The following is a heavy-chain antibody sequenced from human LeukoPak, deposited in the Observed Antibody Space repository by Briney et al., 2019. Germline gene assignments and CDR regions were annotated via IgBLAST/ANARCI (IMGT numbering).Heavy chain of an antibody. CDR2: ISGSGGST. Sequence: GGSLRLSCAASGFTFSSYAMSWVRQAPGKGLEWVSAISGSGGSTYYADSVKGRFTISRDNAKNTLYLQMNSLRAEDTAVYYCARDGIAAVDFDYWGQGILVTVSS. D-gene: IGHD6-13*01. J-gene: IGHJ4*02. V-gene: IGHV3-23*01. CDR3: ARDGIAAVDFDY. CDR1: GFTFSSYA.